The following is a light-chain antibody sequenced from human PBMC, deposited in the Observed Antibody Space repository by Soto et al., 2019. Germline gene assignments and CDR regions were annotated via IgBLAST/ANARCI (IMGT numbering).Light chain of an antibody. Sequence: EIVLTHSPGTLSVSPGERATLSCRASQSVSSNLAWHQQKPGQAPRLLIYGASTRATGIPARFSGSGSGTEFTLTISSLQSEDFAVYYCQQRSNWPLLTFGQGTRLEIK. CDR1: QSVSSN. CDR3: QQRSNWPLLT. CDR2: GAS. J-gene: IGKJ5*01. V-gene: IGKV3-15*01.